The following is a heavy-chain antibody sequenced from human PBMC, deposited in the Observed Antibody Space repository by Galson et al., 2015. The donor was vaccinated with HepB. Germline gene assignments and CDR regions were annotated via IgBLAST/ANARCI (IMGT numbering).Heavy chain of an antibody. V-gene: IGHV3-23*01. Sequence: SLRLSCAASGFTFSNFGMHWVRQAPGKGLEWVSAISGSGGSTYYADSVKGRFTISRDNSKNTLYLQMNSLRAEDTAVYYCAKDHIGVVVILLGIWGQGTMVTVSS. D-gene: IGHD3-22*01. CDR3: AKDHIGVVVILLGI. CDR1: GFTFSNFG. J-gene: IGHJ3*02. CDR2: ISGSGGST.